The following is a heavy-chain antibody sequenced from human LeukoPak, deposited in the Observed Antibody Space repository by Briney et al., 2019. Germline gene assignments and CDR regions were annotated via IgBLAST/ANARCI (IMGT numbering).Heavy chain of an antibody. CDR3: ARTEFRGQPLPSLDY. CDR1: GGTFSSYA. Sequence: GASVKVSCKASGGTFSSYAMSWVRQAPGQGVEWMGRIIPIFGTANYAQKFQGGVTITTHESTSTAYMELSSLRSEDTAVYYCARTEFRGQPLPSLDYWGQGTLVTVSS. CDR2: IIPIFGTA. J-gene: IGHJ4*02. D-gene: IGHD3-10*01. V-gene: IGHV1-69*05.